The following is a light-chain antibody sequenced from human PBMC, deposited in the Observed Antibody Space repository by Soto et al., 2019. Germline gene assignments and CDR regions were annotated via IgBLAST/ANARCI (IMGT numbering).Light chain of an antibody. CDR2: AAS. CDR3: QQSYITPT. CDR1: QTIATF. V-gene: IGKV1-39*01. J-gene: IGKJ4*01. Sequence: IQMTQSPSSLSASVGDRVTITCRSSQTIATFLNWYQQTPGKAPKLLISAASSLHSGVPSRFSGSGSGTEFTLTISSLQPEDFGTYYCQQSYITPTFGGGTRVEIK.